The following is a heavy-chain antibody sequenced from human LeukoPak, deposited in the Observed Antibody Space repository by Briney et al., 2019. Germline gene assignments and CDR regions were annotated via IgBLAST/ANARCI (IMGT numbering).Heavy chain of an antibody. CDR3: ARRAGIYSHPYDY. Sequence: GGSLRLSCAASGFTFSSYSMNWVRQAPGKGLEWVSFIYSDGSTYYADSVRGRFTISRDNSKNTLYLQMNILRAEDTAVYYCARRAGIYSHPYDYWGQGTLVTVSS. CDR1: GFTFSSYS. D-gene: IGHD1-14*01. J-gene: IGHJ4*02. CDR2: IYSDGST. V-gene: IGHV3-53*01.